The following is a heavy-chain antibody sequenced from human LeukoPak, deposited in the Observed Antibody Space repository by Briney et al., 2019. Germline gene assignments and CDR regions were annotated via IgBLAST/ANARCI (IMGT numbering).Heavy chain of an antibody. Sequence: GGSLRLSCAASGFTFSTYWMSWVRQAPGKGLEWVANIKEDGSEKYYVDSVKGRSTISRDNAKNSLYLQMNSLRAEDTAVYNCAKAAVWSGYNVDYWGQGTQVTVSS. CDR2: IKEDGSEK. J-gene: IGHJ4*02. CDR1: GFTFSTYW. V-gene: IGHV3-7*01. D-gene: IGHD3-3*01. CDR3: AKAAVWSGYNVDY.